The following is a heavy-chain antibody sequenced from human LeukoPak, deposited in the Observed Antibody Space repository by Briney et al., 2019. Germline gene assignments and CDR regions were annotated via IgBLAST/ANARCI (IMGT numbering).Heavy chain of an antibody. J-gene: IGHJ4*02. D-gene: IGHD3-3*01. CDR2: ISGSGGST. CDR1: GFTFSSYA. Sequence: PGGSLRLSCAASGFTFSSYAMSWVRQAPGKGLERVSSISGSGGSTYYADSVKGRFTISRDNSKNTLYLQMNSLRAEDTAIYYCAKVPGRNFWSNFVNWGQGTLVTVSS. V-gene: IGHV3-23*01. CDR3: AKVPGRNFWSNFVN.